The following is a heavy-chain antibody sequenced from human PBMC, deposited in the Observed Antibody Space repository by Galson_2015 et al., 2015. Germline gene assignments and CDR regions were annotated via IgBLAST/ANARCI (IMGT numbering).Heavy chain of an antibody. J-gene: IGHJ5*02. D-gene: IGHD6-13*01. Sequence: PALVKPTQNLTLTCTFSGFSLSTSVMRVSWIRQPPGKALERLARIDWDDDKFYSTSLKTRLTISKDTSKNQVVLTMTNMDPVDAATYYCARGAAGTSRGWFDPWGQGTLVTVSS. CDR3: ARGAAGTSRGWFDP. CDR1: GFSLSTSVMR. CDR2: IDWDDDK. V-gene: IGHV2-70*04.